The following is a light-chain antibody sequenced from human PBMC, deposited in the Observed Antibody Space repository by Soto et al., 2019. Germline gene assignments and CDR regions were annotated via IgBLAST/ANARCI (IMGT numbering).Light chain of an antibody. CDR3: SSFTSKSTLI. CDR2: EVR. J-gene: IGLJ2*01. V-gene: IGLV2-14*03. Sequence: QSVLTQPASVSGSPGQSITISCAGTMRDIGAYNLVSWYQQHPGKAPQLIIYEVRNRPSGISFRFSGSKSGNTASLTISGLQAEGEADYYCSSFTSKSTLIFGGGTKLTVL. CDR1: MRDIGAYNL.